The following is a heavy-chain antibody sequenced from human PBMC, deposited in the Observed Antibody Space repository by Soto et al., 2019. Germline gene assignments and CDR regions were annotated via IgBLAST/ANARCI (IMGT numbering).Heavy chain of an antibody. D-gene: IGHD4-17*01. Sequence: GGSLRLSCAASGFTVSSNYMSWVRQAPGKGLEWVSVIYSGGSTYYADSVKGRFTISRDNSKNTLYLQMNSLRAEDTAVYYCARVIYGDYVGGWGQGTLVTVSS. CDR2: IYSGGST. CDR1: GFTVSSNY. CDR3: ARVIYGDYVGG. V-gene: IGHV3-66*01. J-gene: IGHJ4*02.